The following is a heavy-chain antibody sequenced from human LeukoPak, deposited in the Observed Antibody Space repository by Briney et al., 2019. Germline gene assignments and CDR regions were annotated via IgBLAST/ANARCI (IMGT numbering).Heavy chain of an antibody. D-gene: IGHD5-18*01. CDR1: GLSFGDYA. CDR2: IRSKAYGGTP. Sequence: GGSLRLSCTASGLSFGDYAMSWVRQAPGKGLEWVGFIRSKAYGGTPEYAASVDGRFTISRDDSKSIAYLQMNSLKTEDTAVYYCTRARGYSYGYIDYWGQGTLVTVSP. J-gene: IGHJ4*02. CDR3: TRARGYSYGYIDY. V-gene: IGHV3-49*04.